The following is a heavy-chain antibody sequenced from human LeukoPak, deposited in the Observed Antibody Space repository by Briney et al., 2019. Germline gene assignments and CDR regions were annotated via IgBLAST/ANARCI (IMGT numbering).Heavy chain of an antibody. CDR2: MNPNSGKT. Sequence: ASVKVSCKASGYTFTNYDISWVRQAPGQGLEWMGYMNPNSGKTEYAQNFQGRVSMTWDTAITTAYMDLSGLTRDDTAIYYCARGGLWVGTLWGQGALVTVFS. J-gene: IGHJ4*02. V-gene: IGHV1-8*01. CDR3: ARGGLWVGTL. CDR1: GYTFTNYD. D-gene: IGHD3-10*01.